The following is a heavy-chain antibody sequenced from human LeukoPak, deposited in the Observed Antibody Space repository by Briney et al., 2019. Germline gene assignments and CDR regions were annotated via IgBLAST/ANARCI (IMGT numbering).Heavy chain of an antibody. CDR1: GGSISSSSYY. CDR2: IYYSGST. J-gene: IGHJ4*02. D-gene: IGHD2-2*03. CDR3: ARHMDIVVVPAAMDY. V-gene: IGHV4-39*01. Sequence: SETLSLTCTVSGGSISSSSYYWGWIRQPPGKGLEWIGSIYYSGSTYYNPSLKSRVTISVDTSKNQFSLKLSSMTAANAAVYSFARHMDIVVVPAAMDYWGQGTLVTVSS.